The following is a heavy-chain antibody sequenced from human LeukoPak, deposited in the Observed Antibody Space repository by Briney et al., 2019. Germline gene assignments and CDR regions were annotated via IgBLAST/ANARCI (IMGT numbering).Heavy chain of an antibody. CDR3: ARTYYDILTGYSYYFDY. Sequence: GSLRLSCAASGFTFSSYWMSWIRQPPGKGLEWIGSIYYSGSTYYNPSLKSRVTISVDTSKNQFSLKLSSVTAADTAVYYCARTYYDILTGYSYYFDYWGQGTLVTVSS. D-gene: IGHD3-9*01. CDR1: GFTFSSYW. J-gene: IGHJ4*02. V-gene: IGHV4-39*01. CDR2: IYYSGST.